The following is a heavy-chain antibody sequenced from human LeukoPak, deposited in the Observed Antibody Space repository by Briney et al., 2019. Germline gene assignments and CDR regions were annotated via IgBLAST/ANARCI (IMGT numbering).Heavy chain of an antibody. V-gene: IGHV1-8*01. CDR1: GYTFTSYD. CDR3: ARGNLFYSSSWYEDAFDI. CDR2: MNPNSGNT. Sequence: GASVKVSCKASGYTFTSYDINWERQATGQGLEWMGWMNPNSGNTGHAQKFQGRVTMTRNTSISTAYMELSSLRSEDTAVYYCARGNLFYSSSWYEDAFDIWGQGTMVTVSS. J-gene: IGHJ3*02. D-gene: IGHD6-13*01.